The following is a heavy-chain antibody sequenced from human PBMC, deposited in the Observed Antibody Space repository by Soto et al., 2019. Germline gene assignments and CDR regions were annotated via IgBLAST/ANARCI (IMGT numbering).Heavy chain of an antibody. V-gene: IGHV5-51*01. J-gene: IGHJ4*02. D-gene: IGHD6-13*01. Sequence: GEFLKISCQCSGYTFSNFWIAWVRQLPGKGLEWMGIIYPGDYETRYSPSFHGKVTISADRSIGTAYLQWSSLEASDSAFYFCARSPRSSPYFDYWGQGALVTVSS. CDR3: ARSPRSSPYFDY. CDR2: IYPGDYET. CDR1: GYTFSNFW.